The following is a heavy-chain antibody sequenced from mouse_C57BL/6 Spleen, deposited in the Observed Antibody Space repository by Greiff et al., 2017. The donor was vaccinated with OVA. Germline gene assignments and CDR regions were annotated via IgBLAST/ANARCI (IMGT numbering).Heavy chain of an antibody. Sequence: VQLQQSGAELARPGASVKLSCKASGYTFTSYGISWVKQRTGQGLEWIGEIYPRSGNTYYNEKFKGKATLTADKSSSTAYMELRSLTSEDSAVYFCPFITTVVEGDWYFDVWGTGTTVTVSS. CDR1: GYTFTSYG. J-gene: IGHJ1*03. CDR3: PFITTVVEGDWYFDV. V-gene: IGHV1-81*01. D-gene: IGHD1-1*01. CDR2: IYPRSGNT.